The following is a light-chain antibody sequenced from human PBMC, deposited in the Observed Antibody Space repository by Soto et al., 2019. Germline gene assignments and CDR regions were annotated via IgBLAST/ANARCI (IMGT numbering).Light chain of an antibody. CDR1: SSDVGSTFNY. CDR3: SAYSTGSTPVL. CDR2: DVN. V-gene: IGLV2-14*03. J-gene: IGLJ3*02. Sequence: QSALTQPASVSGSPGQSITISCTGTSSDVGSTFNYVSWYQHHPGKAPRLIMSDVNHRPSWVSHRFSGSKSGNTASLTISGLHAEDEGHYFCSAYSTGSTPVLFGGGTKLTVL.